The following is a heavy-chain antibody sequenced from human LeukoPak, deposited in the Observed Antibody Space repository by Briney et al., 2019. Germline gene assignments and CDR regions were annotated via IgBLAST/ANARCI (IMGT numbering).Heavy chain of an antibody. CDR2: INWNSGVT. D-gene: IGHD3-22*01. J-gene: IGHJ3*02. Sequence: GGSLRLSCAASGFTFDDYGMSWVRQVPGRGLEWICGINWNSGVTGYADSVKGRFNISRDNAKNSLYLQMNSLRVEDTAVYYCARDDTHSDTSGSFYDAFDIWGQGTMVTVSS. CDR1: GFTFDDYG. V-gene: IGHV3-20*04. CDR3: ARDDTHSDTSGSFYDAFDI.